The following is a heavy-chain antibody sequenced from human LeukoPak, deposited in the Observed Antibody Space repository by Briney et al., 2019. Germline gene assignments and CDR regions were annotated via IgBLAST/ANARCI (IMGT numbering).Heavy chain of an antibody. V-gene: IGHV1-69*06. CDR3: ARDIYYDSSGYYRH. J-gene: IGHJ4*02. Sequence: ASVKVSCKASGGTFSSYAISWVRQAPGQGLEWMGGIIPIFGTANYAQKFQGRVTITADKSTSTAYMELSSLRSEDTAVYYCARDIYYDSSGYYRHWGQGTLVTVSS. CDR2: IIPIFGTA. D-gene: IGHD3-22*01. CDR1: GGTFSSYA.